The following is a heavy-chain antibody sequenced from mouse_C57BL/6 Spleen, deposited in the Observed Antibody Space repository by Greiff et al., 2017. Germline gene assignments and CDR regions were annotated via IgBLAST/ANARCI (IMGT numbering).Heavy chain of an antibody. CDR1: GYTFTSYW. CDR3: ARGGANFPFDY. J-gene: IGHJ2*01. CDR2: IDPYDSYT. Sequence: QVQLQQPGAELVMPGASVKLSCKASGYTFTSYWMHWVKQRPGQGLEWIGEIDPYDSYTNYNQKFKGKSTLTVDKSSSTAYMQLSSLTSEDSAVYYCARGGANFPFDYWGQGTTLTVSS. D-gene: IGHD3-1*01. V-gene: IGHV1-69*01.